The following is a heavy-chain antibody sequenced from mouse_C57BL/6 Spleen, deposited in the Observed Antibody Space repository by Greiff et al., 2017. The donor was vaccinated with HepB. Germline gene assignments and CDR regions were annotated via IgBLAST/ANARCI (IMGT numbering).Heavy chain of an antibody. Sequence: EVQRVESGGGLVKPGGSLKLSCAASGFTFSSYTMSWVRQTPEKRLEWVATISGGGGNTYYPDSVKGRFTISRDNAKNTLYLQMSSLRSEDTALYYCARRDYDYYFDYWGQGTTLTVSS. CDR2: ISGGGGNT. CDR3: ARRDYDYYFDY. CDR1: GFTFSSYT. J-gene: IGHJ2*01. V-gene: IGHV5-9*01. D-gene: IGHD2-4*01.